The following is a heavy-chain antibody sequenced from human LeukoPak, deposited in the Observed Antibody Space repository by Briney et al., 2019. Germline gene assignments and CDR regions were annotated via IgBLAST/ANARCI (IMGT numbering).Heavy chain of an antibody. J-gene: IGHJ4*02. V-gene: IGHV2-5*01. CDR2: IYWNDDK. Sequence: ESGPSPGKTTQTLTLTCTFSGVSLSTRGGGVGWVRQPPGKALAWLALIYWNDDKRYSPSLKSRLTITKDTSKNQVVLTMTDVDPADTGTYYCARIRSTRCYGDYWGPGTLVTVSS. CDR3: ARIRSTRCYGDY. D-gene: IGHD2-2*01. CDR1: GVSLSTRGGG.